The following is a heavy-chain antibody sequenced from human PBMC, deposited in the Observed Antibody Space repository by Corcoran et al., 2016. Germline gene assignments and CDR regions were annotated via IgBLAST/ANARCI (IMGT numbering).Heavy chain of an antibody. V-gene: IGHV1-69*01. D-gene: IGHD6-13*01. CDR3: ARDIWGSERAQQLVVAASYYYYGIDV. Sequence: QVQLVQSGAEVKKPGSSVKVSCKASGGTFSSYAISWVRQAPGQGLEWMGGISTIFGTANYAQKFQGRVTLTADESTSTAYMELSSLRSYDTVDYDSARDIWGSERAQQLVVAASYYYYGIDVWGQGTTVTVSS. J-gene: IGHJ6*02. CDR1: GGTFSSYA. CDR2: ISTIFGTA.